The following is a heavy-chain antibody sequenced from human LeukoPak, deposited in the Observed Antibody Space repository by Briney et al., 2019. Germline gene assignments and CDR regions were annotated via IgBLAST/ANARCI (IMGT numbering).Heavy chain of an antibody. J-gene: IGHJ6*02. Sequence: ASVKVSCKASGYTFTSYDINWVRQATGQGLEWMGWMNPNSGNTGYAQKFQGRVTMTRNTSISTAYMELSSLRSGDTAVYYCARDAGSSGWYSYYYYYYGVDVWGQGTTVTVSS. V-gene: IGHV1-8*01. D-gene: IGHD6-19*01. CDR2: MNPNSGNT. CDR3: ARDAGSSGWYSYYYYYYGVDV. CDR1: GYTFTSYD.